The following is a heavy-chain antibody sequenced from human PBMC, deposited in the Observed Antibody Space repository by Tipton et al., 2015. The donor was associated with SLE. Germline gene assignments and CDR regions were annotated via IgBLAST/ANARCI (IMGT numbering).Heavy chain of an antibody. J-gene: IGHJ3*02. CDR2: ISGSGGST. D-gene: IGHD6-19*01. CDR3: AKFRGIAVAVDAFDI. CDR1: GFTFSSYA. Sequence: GSLRLSCAASGFTFSSYAMGWVRQAPGKGLEWVSAISGSGGSTYYADSVKGRFTISRDNSKNTLYLQMNSLRAEDTAVYYCAKFRGIAVAVDAFDIWGQGTMVTVSS. V-gene: IGHV3-23*01.